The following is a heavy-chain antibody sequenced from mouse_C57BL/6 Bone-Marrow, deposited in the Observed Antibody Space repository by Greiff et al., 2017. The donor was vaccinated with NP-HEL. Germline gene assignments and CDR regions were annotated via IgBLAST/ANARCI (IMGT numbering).Heavy chain of an antibody. D-gene: IGHD2-5*01. V-gene: IGHV1-81*01. CDR2: IYPRSGNT. Sequence: VKVVESGAELARPGASVKLSCKASGYTFTSYGISWVKQRTGQGLEWIGEIYPRSGNTYYNEKFKGKATLTADKSSSTAYMELRSLTSEDSAVYFCAKGYYSNSFAYWGQGTLVTVSA. CDR1: GYTFTSYG. J-gene: IGHJ3*01. CDR3: AKGYYSNSFAY.